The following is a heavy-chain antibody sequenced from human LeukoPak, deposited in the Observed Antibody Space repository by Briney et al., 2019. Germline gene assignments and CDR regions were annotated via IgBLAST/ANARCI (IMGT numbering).Heavy chain of an antibody. CDR1: GFTFSSYS. D-gene: IGHD1-26*01. Sequence: GGTLRLSCAASGFTFSSYSMNWVRQAPGKGLEWVSSISSSSSYIYYADSVKGRFTISRDNAKNSLYLQMNSLRAEDTAVYYCARDKVVGPSNFDYWGQGTLVTVSS. V-gene: IGHV3-21*01. CDR2: ISSSSSYI. CDR3: ARDKVVGPSNFDY. J-gene: IGHJ4*02.